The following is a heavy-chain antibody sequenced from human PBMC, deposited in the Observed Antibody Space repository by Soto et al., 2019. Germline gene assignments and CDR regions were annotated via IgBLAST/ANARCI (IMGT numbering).Heavy chain of an antibody. Sequence: QVQLVESGGGVVQPGRSLRLSCAASGFTFSSYGMHWVRQAPGKGLEWVAVIWYDGSNKYYADSVKGRFTISRDNSKNTLYLQMNGLRAEDTAVYYCARDLSPDWGAFDIWGQGTMVTVSS. CDR2: IWYDGSNK. V-gene: IGHV3-33*01. CDR1: GFTFSSYG. J-gene: IGHJ3*02. CDR3: ARDLSPDWGAFDI. D-gene: IGHD3-16*01.